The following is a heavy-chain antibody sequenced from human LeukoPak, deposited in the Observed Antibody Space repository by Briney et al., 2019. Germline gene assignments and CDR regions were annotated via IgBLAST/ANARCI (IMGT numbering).Heavy chain of an antibody. CDR2: INHSGST. D-gene: IGHD6-13*01. CDR1: GGSFSGYY. J-gene: IGHJ5*02. CDR3: ARGGPAAAGNNWFDP. V-gene: IGHV4-34*01. Sequence: SETLSLTCAVYGGSFSGYYWSWIRQPPGKGLEWIGEINHSGSTNYNPSLKSRVTISVDTSKNQFSLKLSSVTAADTAVYYCARGGPAAAGNNWFDPWGQGTLVTVSS.